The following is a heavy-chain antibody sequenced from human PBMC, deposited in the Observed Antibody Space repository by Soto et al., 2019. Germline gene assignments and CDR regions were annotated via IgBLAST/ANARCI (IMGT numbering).Heavy chain of an antibody. J-gene: IGHJ5*02. D-gene: IGHD3-9*01. V-gene: IGHV4-34*01. CDR3: ARGDLTSQGS. Sequence: SETLSLTCAVYGESFSSYYWSWISQPPGRGLEWIGEINHSGSTNYNPSLKSRVTISVDTSKNQFSLKLSSVTAADTAVYYCARGDLTSQGSWGQGTLVTVSS. CDR1: GESFSSYY. CDR2: INHSGST.